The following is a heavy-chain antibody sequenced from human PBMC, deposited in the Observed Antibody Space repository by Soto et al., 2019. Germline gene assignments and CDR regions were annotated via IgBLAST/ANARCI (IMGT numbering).Heavy chain of an antibody. J-gene: IGHJ5*02. V-gene: IGHV4-34*01. CDR1: GGSFSGYY. CDR3: ARSPQWSQQLVRRGGNWFDP. Sequence: SETLSLTCAVYGGSFSGYYWSWIRQPPGKGLEWIGEINHSGSTNYNPSLKSRVTISVDTSKNQFSLKLSSVTAADTAVYYCARSPQWSQQLVRRGGNWFDPWGQGTLVTVSS. D-gene: IGHD6-6*01. CDR2: INHSGST.